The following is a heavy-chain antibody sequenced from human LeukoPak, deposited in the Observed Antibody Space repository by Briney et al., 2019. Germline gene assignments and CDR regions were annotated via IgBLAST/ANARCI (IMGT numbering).Heavy chain of an antibody. V-gene: IGHV1-2*02. Sequence: ASVKVSCKASGYTFTGYYMHWVRQAPGQGLEWMGWINPNSGGTNYAQKFQGRVTMTRDTSISTAYMELSRLRSDDTAVYYCARDSDIVVVVAATPDAFDIRGQGTMVTVSS. CDR3: ARDSDIVVVVAATPDAFDI. CDR2: INPNSGGT. D-gene: IGHD2-15*01. J-gene: IGHJ3*02. CDR1: GYTFTGYY.